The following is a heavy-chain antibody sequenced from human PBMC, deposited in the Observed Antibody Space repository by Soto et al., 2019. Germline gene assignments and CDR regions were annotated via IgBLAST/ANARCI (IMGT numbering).Heavy chain of an antibody. V-gene: IGHV3-33*01. CDR3: ARDDEYSGNGMDV. CDR1: EFTFSNYG. CDR2: ILNDGSNR. D-gene: IGHD3-10*01. Sequence: QVQLVESGGGVVQPGRSLRLSCAASEFTFSNYGMHWVRQAPGKGLEWVAVILNDGSNRYHADSVKDRFTISRDNSKNMLYLQMNSLRAEDTAVYYCARDDEYSGNGMDVWGPGTTVTVS. J-gene: IGHJ6*02.